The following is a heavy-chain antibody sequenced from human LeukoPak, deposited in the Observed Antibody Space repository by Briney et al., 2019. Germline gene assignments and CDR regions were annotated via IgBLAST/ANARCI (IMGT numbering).Heavy chain of an antibody. Sequence: PGGSLRLSCAASGFTFSDYDMSWVRQAPGKGLEWVSSISLSTSSKTYADSVRGRFTVSTDKAKNTPYLQMDRPRAEDTAMYYCAKALTRWAFDMWGQGTMVTVSS. V-gene: IGHV3-23*01. J-gene: IGHJ3*02. CDR1: GFTFSDYD. CDR3: AKALTRWAFDM. D-gene: IGHD3-16*01. CDR2: ISLSTSSK.